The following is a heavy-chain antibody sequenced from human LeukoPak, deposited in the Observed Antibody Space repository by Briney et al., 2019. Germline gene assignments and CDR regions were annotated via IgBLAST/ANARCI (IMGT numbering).Heavy chain of an antibody. CDR1: GGSISSSSYY. Sequence: PSETLSLTCTVSGGSISSSSYYWGWIRQPPGKGLEWIGSIYYSGSTYYNPSLKSRVTISVDTSKNQFSLKLSSVTAADTAVYYCAREAPPVGAAAEDYWGQETLVTVSS. CDR3: AREAPPVGAAAEDY. D-gene: IGHD6-13*01. CDR2: IYYSGST. V-gene: IGHV4-39*07. J-gene: IGHJ4*02.